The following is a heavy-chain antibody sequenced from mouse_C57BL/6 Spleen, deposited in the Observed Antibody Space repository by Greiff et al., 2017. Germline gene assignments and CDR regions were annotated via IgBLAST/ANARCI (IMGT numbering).Heavy chain of an antibody. Sequence: QVQLQQSGPELVKPGASVKISCKASGYAFSSSWMNWVKQRPGKGLEWIGRIYPGDGDTNYNGKFKGKATVTADKTSSTAYMQLSSLTSADSAVYFYGRYDTGFAYWGQGTLVTVSA. CDR1: GYAFSSSW. CDR2: IYPGDGDT. CDR3: GRYDTGFAY. V-gene: IGHV1-82*01. D-gene: IGHD1-1*01. J-gene: IGHJ3*01.